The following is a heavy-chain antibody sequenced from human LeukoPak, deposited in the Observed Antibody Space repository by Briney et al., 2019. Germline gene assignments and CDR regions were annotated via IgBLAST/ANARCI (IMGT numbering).Heavy chain of an antibody. CDR1: AFTFSNYN. CDR3: VRGLVGYCSGGAWDGTCFDY. Sequence: GGSLRLSCAASAFTFSNYNMIWVRQAPGKGLEWVSSISSSATYIYYADSVEGRFTISRDNAKNSLYLQMNSLRAEDTAVYYCVRGLVGYCSGGAWDGTCFDYWGQGTLVSVSS. J-gene: IGHJ4*02. D-gene: IGHD2-15*01. CDR2: ISSSATYI. V-gene: IGHV3-21*04.